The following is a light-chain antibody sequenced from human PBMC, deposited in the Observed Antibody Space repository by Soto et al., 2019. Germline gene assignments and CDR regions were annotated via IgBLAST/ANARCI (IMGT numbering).Light chain of an antibody. Sequence: EIVLTQSPATLSLSPGERATLSCRASQSVSSYLAWYQQKPGQAPRLLIYDASSRATGIPARFSGSGSGTDFTLTISSLEPEDSAVYYCQQRYNSLTFGGGTKVEIK. CDR2: DAS. V-gene: IGKV3-11*01. CDR3: QQRYNSLT. CDR1: QSVSSY. J-gene: IGKJ4*01.